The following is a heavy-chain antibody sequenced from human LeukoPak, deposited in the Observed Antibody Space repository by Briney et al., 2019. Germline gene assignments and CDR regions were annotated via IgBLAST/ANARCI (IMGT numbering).Heavy chain of an antibody. CDR1: GFTFSSYW. D-gene: IGHD3-3*01. J-gene: IGHJ4*02. CDR3: AGGVAVLRFLEWLLFFDY. V-gene: IGHV3-7*01. CDR2: MKQDGSEK. Sequence: GGSLRLSCAASGFTFSSYWLSWVRQAPGKGLEWVANMKQDGSEKYYVDSVKGRFTISRDNAKNSLYLQMNSLRAEDTAVYYCAGGVAVLRFLEWLLFFDYWGQGTLVTVSS.